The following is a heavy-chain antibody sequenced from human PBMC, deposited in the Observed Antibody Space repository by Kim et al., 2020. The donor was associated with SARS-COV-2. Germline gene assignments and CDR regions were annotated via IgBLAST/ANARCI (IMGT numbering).Heavy chain of an antibody. CDR1: GFTVSSNY. J-gene: IGHJ6*02. Sequence: GGSLRLSCVASGFTVSSNYMSWVRQAPGKGLEWVSSIHNDGKTHYADSVKGRFTISRDNSKNTFYVQMNSLRAEDTAVFYCTRKAAGMDVWGQGTTVTVSS. CDR2: IHNDGKT. V-gene: IGHV3-53*01. CDR3: TRKAAGMDV.